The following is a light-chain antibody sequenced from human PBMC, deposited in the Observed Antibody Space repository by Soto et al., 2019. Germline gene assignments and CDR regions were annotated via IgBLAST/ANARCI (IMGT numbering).Light chain of an antibody. Sequence: DIQMTQSPSTLSASVGDRVTIPCRASQSISSWLAWYQQKPGKAPNLLIYDASTLESGVPSRFSGSGSGTEFTLTISNLQPDDFATYYCHEYNSYSYTFGQGTKLEIK. CDR1: QSISSW. CDR3: HEYNSYSYT. CDR2: DAS. J-gene: IGKJ2*01. V-gene: IGKV1-5*01.